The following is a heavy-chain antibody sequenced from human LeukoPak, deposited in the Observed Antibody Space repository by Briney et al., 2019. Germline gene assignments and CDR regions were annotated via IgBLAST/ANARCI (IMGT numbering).Heavy chain of an antibody. D-gene: IGHD3-16*02. CDR2: ISSDANIK. CDR1: GFTFRSCA. V-gene: IGHV3-30*18. Sequence: GGSLRLSCAASGFTFRSCAMHWVRQAPGKGLEWVAVISSDANIKHYADSVKGRFTISRDNSKNTLYLQMNSLRAEDTAVYYCAKDHDHDYVWGSYRYLYAFDIWGQGTMVTVSS. J-gene: IGHJ3*02. CDR3: AKDHDHDYVWGSYRYLYAFDI.